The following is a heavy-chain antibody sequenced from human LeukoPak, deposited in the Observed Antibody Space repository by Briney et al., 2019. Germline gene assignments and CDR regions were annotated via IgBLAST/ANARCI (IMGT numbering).Heavy chain of an antibody. V-gene: IGHV5-51*01. Sequence: PGESLKISCKGSGYSFTSYWIGWVRQMPGKGLEWMGIIYPGDSDTRYSPSFQGQVTISADKSINTAYLQWSSLKASDTAMYYCARDLYSSGWTDAFDIWGQGTMVTVSS. CDR1: GYSFTSYW. J-gene: IGHJ3*02. CDR3: ARDLYSSGWTDAFDI. D-gene: IGHD6-19*01. CDR2: IYPGDSDT.